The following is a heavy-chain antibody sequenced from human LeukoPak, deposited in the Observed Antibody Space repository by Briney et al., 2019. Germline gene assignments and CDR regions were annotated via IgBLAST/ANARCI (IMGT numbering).Heavy chain of an antibody. CDR2: ISSSGSTT. CDR3: ASSSGDYGDYNWFDP. Sequence: NPGGSLRLSCAASGFTFSDYYMSWIRQAPGKGLEWVSYISSSGSTTYYADSVKGRFTISRDNAKNSLYLQMNSLRAGDTAVYYCASSSGDYGDYNWFDPWGQGTLVTVSS. D-gene: IGHD4-17*01. V-gene: IGHV3-11*01. J-gene: IGHJ5*02. CDR1: GFTFSDYY.